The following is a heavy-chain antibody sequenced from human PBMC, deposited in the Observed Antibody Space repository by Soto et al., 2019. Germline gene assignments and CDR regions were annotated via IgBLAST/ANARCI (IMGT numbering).Heavy chain of an antibody. D-gene: IGHD1-1*01. CDR1: GGTFSSYT. CDR2: IIPILGIA. V-gene: IGHV1-69*02. Sequence: QVQLVQSGAEVKKPGSSVKVSCKASGGTFSSYTISWVRQAPGQGLEWMGRIIPILGIANYAQKFQGRVTITEDKSTSTAYMELSSLRSEDTAVYYCARGPFHRNAFDIWGQGTMVTVSS. J-gene: IGHJ3*02. CDR3: ARGPFHRNAFDI.